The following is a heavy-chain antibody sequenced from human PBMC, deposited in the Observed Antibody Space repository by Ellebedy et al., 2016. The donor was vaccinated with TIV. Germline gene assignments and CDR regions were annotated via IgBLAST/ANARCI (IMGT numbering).Heavy chain of an antibody. CDR1: GFTFSNSA. V-gene: IGHV3-30*01. D-gene: IGHD2-21*02. J-gene: IGHJ4*02. CDR2: MSHDESNE. CDR3: ASSGARAVTPDY. Sequence: PGGSLRLSCAASGFTFSNSAMHWVRQAPGKGLEWVAVMSHDESNEYYADSVKGRFTISRDNSKNTLELEMHSLRTEDTAVYYCASSGARAVTPDYWGQGTLVTVSS.